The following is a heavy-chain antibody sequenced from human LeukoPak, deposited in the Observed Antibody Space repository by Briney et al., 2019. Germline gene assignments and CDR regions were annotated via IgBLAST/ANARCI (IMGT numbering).Heavy chain of an antibody. CDR1: GFTFSDHY. Sequence: TGGSLRLSCAASGFTFSDHYMDWVRQAPGKGLEWLGRSKNKVNSFTTEYAASVKGRFSISRDDSKNSLNLQMNSLKTEDTAMYYCTMLMGRAQKFDHWGQGTLLTVSS. D-gene: IGHD3-16*01. J-gene: IGHJ4*02. CDR2: SKNKVNSFTT. V-gene: IGHV3-72*01. CDR3: TMLMGRAQKFDH.